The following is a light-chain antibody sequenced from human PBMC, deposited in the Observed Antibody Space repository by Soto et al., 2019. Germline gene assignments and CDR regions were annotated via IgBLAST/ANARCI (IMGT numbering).Light chain of an antibody. CDR3: QTWATVPDWV. V-gene: IGLV4-69*01. J-gene: IGLJ3*02. Sequence: QPVLTQSPSASASLGASVKLTCTLSSGHSTYAIAWHQQQPEKGPRYLMKLDSDGSHSKGDGIPDRFSGSSSGAERYLTISSLQSEDEADYYGQTWATVPDWVFGGGTKLTVL. CDR1: SGHSTYA. CDR2: LDSDGSH.